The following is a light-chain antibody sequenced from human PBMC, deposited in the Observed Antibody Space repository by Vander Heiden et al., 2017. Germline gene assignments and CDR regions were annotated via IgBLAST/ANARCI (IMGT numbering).Light chain of an antibody. CDR2: GAS. V-gene: IGKV3-20*01. J-gene: IGKJ1*01. Sequence: EIVLTQSPGTLSLSPGERATLSCRASQSVSSSHLAWYQQKPGQAPRLLNDGASSRATGIPDRFSGSGSGTDFTLTISRLEPEDFAVYYCQQYGSSPWTFGQGTKVEIK. CDR1: QSVSSSH. CDR3: QQYGSSPWT.